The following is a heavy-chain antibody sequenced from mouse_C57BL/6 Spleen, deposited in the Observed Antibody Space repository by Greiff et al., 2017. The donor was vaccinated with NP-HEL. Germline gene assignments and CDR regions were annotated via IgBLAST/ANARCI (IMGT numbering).Heavy chain of an antibody. CDR1: GYTFTSYW. CDR2: IDPSDSNT. D-gene: IGHD2-1*01. CDR3: ARTRYGNPYEHALDY. J-gene: IGHJ4*01. V-gene: IGHV1-69*01. Sequence: QVQLQQPGAELVMPGASVKLSCKASGYTFTSYWMHWVKQRPGPGLEWIGEIDPSDSNTNYNQKFTGKSTLTVDKSSSTGYMQLSSLSSEDSAVYDCARTRYGNPYEHALDYWGQGTSGTVSP.